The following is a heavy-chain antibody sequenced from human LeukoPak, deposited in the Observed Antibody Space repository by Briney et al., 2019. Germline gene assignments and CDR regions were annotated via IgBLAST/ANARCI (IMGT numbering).Heavy chain of an antibody. V-gene: IGHV3-30*04. CDR1: GFTFSSYA. D-gene: IGHD4-17*01. Sequence: GGSLRLSCAASGFTFSSYAMHWVRQAPGKGLEWVAVISYDGSNKYYADSVKGRFTISRDNSKNTLYLQMNSLRAEDTAVYYCAKDSGREPDEPTVTTYAFDIWGQGTMVTVSS. J-gene: IGHJ3*02. CDR2: ISYDGSNK. CDR3: AKDSGREPDEPTVTTYAFDI.